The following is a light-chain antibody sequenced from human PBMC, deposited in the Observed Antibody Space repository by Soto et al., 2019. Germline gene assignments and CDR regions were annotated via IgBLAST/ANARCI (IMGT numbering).Light chain of an antibody. Sequence: DIQMTQSPSTLSASLGDRVTITCRASQSISGWLAWYQQKPGKAPKLLIYDASSLESGVPSRFSGSGSGTEFTLTISSLQPDDFATSYCQQYSSYPDTFGQGTKLEIK. V-gene: IGKV1-5*01. J-gene: IGKJ2*01. CDR2: DAS. CDR1: QSISGW. CDR3: QQYSSYPDT.